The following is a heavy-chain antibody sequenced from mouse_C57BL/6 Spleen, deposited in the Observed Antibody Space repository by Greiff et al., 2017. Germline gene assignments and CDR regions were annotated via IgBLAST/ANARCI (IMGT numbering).Heavy chain of an antibody. J-gene: IGHJ4*01. V-gene: IGHV1-52*01. Sequence: QVQLQQPGAELVRPGSSVKLSCKASGYTFTSYWMHWVKQRPIQGLEWIGNIDPSDSETHYNQKFKDKATLTVDKSSSTAYMQLSSLTSEDSAVYYCARWGMGGYEYYAMDYWGQGTSVTVSS. CDR1: GYTFTSYW. CDR2: IDPSDSET. CDR3: ARWGMGGYEYYAMDY. D-gene: IGHD2-2*01.